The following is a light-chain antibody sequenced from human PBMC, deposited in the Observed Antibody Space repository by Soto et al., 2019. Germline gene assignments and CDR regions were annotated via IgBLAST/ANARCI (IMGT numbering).Light chain of an antibody. V-gene: IGKV3-20*01. Sequence: EIVLTQSPDTLSLSPGERAALCCRASQSVTSGYLAWYQQKPSQPPRLLIYTVSRRATGIPDRFSGSGSGTDFTLSINRLEPDDFAVYYCQQYDTFPYTFGQGT. CDR1: QSVTSGY. CDR3: QQYDTFPYT. J-gene: IGKJ2*01. CDR2: TVS.